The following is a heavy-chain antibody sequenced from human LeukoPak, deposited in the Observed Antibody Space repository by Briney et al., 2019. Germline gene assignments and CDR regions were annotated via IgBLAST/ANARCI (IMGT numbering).Heavy chain of an antibody. D-gene: IGHD3-22*01. CDR2: IYYSGST. Sequence: SETLSLTCTVSGGSISSGGYYWGWIRQPPGKGLEWIGSIYYSGSTYYNPSLKSRVTISVNTSKNQFSLKLSSVTAADTAVYNCARHYYDSRAGTQYYFDYWGQGTLVTVSS. V-gene: IGHV4-39*01. CDR1: GGSISSGGYY. CDR3: ARHYYDSRAGTQYYFDY. J-gene: IGHJ4*02.